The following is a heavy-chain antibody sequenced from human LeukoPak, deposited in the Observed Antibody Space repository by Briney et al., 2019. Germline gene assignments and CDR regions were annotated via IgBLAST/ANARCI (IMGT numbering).Heavy chain of an antibody. V-gene: IGHV5-51*01. Sequence: GESLKISCKGSGYSLSTYWIAWVRQMPGKGLEWMGIIYPGDSDTRHHPSFQGQVTISANKSISTAYLQRSSLKASDTAMYYCTIPKYSYGYYDAFDIWGQGTMVTVSS. CDR3: TIPKYSYGYYDAFDI. CDR1: GYSLSTYW. J-gene: IGHJ3*02. D-gene: IGHD3-22*01. CDR2: IYPGDSDT.